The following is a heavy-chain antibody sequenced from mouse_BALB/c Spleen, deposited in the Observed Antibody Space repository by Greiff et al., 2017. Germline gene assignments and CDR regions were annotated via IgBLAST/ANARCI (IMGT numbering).Heavy chain of an antibody. CDR3: ARYDYDGFAY. D-gene: IGHD2-4*01. Sequence: VQLQQSGAELVRPGALVKLSCKASGFNIKDYYMHWVKQRPEQGLEWIGWIDPENGNTIYDPKFQGKASITADTSSNTAYLQLSSLTSEDTAVYYCARYDYDGFAYWGQGTLVTVSA. CDR2: IDPENGNT. CDR1: GFNIKDYY. V-gene: IGHV14-1*02. J-gene: IGHJ3*01.